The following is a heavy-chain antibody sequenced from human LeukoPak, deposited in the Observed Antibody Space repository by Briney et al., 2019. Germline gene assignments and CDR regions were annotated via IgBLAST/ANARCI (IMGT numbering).Heavy chain of an antibody. Sequence: SETLSLICTVSCGSISSYFWSWIRQPAGKGLEWIGCIYSSGSTNYNTSLKSRVTISVDTSKNQFSLKLSSVTAADTAVYYCAFTYYGSGSYSTRLFDYWGQGTLVTVSS. V-gene: IGHV4-4*07. CDR3: AFTYYGSGSYSTRLFDY. J-gene: IGHJ4*02. CDR2: IYSSGST. CDR1: CGSISSYF. D-gene: IGHD3-10*01.